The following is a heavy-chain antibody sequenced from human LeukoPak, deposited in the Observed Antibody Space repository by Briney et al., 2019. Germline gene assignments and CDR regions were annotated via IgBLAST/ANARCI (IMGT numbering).Heavy chain of an antibody. J-gene: IGHJ4*02. Sequence: GGSLRLSCAASGFTFSSYAMSWVRQAPGKGLEWVSYISSSGSTIYYADSVKGRFTISRDNAKNSLYLQMNSLRAEDTAVYARRAGAYSHPYDYWGQGTLVTVSS. CDR3: RAGAYSHPYDY. V-gene: IGHV3-48*04. CDR2: ISSSGSTI. D-gene: IGHD4/OR15-4a*01. CDR1: GFTFSSYA.